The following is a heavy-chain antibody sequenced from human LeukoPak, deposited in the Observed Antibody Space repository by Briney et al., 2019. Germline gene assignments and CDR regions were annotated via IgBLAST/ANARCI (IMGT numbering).Heavy chain of an antibody. CDR3: ARVHSSRPQTRRHWYFDL. Sequence: LETLSLTCAVYGGSFSGYYWSWIRQPPGKGLEWIGEINHSGSTNYNPSLKSRVTISVDTSKNQFSLKLSSVTAADTAVYYCARVHSSRPQTRRHWYFDLWGRGTLVTVSS. CDR1: GGSFSGYY. V-gene: IGHV4-34*01. J-gene: IGHJ2*01. D-gene: IGHD6-13*01. CDR2: INHSGST.